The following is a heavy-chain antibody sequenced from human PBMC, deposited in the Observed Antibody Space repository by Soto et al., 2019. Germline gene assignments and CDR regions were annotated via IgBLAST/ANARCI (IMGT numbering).Heavy chain of an antibody. D-gene: IGHD5-12*01. Sequence: SETLSLTCTVSGGSSSNYYWSWIRQPPGKGLEWIGYIYYSGSTNYNSSLKSRVTISIDTSKNQFSLKLSSVTAGDTAVYYRARSNTGYDLFWFDPWGLGTLVTVSS. CDR2: IYYSGST. V-gene: IGHV4-59*12. J-gene: IGHJ5*02. CDR1: GGSSSNYY. CDR3: ARSNTGYDLFWFDP.